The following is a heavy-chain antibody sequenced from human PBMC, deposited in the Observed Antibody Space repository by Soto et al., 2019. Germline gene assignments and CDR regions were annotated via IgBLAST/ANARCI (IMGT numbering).Heavy chain of an antibody. CDR2: IWYDGSNK. CDR1: GFTFSSYG. V-gene: IGHV3-33*01. Sequence: GGSLRLSCAASGFTFSSYGMHWVRQAPGKGLEWVAVIWYDGSNKYYADSVKGRFTISRDNSKNTLYLQMNSLRAEDTAVYYCARDRDTAMGVALDYWGQGTLVTVSS. CDR3: ARDRDTAMGVALDY. D-gene: IGHD5-18*01. J-gene: IGHJ4*02.